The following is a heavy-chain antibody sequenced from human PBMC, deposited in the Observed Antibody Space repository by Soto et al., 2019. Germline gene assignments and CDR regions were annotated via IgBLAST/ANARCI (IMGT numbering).Heavy chain of an antibody. D-gene: IGHD3-22*01. CDR2: IKSKTDGGTT. V-gene: IGHV3-15*01. CDR3: TTDHPPPDYYDSSGYPLDY. J-gene: IGHJ4*02. Sequence: EVQLVESGGGLVKPGGSLRLSCAASGFTFSNAWMSWVRQAPGKGLEWVGRIKSKTDGGTTDYAAPVKGRFTISRDDSKNTLYLQMNSLKTEDTAVYYCTTDHPPPDYYDSSGYPLDYWGQGTLVTVSS. CDR1: GFTFSNAW.